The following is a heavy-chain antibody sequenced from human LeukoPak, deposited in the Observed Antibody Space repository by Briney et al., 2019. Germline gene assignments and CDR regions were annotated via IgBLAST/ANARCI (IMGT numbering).Heavy chain of an antibody. Sequence: SDTLSLTCTVSGGSISGYYWSWIRQPPGKGLEWVGYIYSSGHTNYNPSLKSRVTISGDTSKNQFSLRLISVTAADTAVYYCARGERLGLDSWGQGTLVAVSS. D-gene: IGHD6-19*01. CDR3: ARGERLGLDS. J-gene: IGHJ4*02. CDR1: GGSISGYY. V-gene: IGHV4-59*07. CDR2: IYSSGHT.